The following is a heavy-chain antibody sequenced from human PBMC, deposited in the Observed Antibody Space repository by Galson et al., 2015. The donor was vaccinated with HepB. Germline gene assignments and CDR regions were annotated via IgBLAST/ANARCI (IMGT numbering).Heavy chain of an antibody. Sequence: SLRLYCAASGFALSDYGMNWVRQAPGKGLEWVSGFGTGGDKASYADSVKGRFTISRDNSRNTLYLQMNSLRAEDTAVYYCAKRLFVPTDCWGQGTLVTVSS. J-gene: IGHJ4*02. CDR1: GFALSDYG. CDR2: FGTGGDKA. CDR3: AKRLFVPTDC. V-gene: IGHV3-23*01.